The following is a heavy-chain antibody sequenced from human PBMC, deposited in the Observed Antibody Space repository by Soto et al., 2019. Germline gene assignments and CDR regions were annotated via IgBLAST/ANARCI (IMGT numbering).Heavy chain of an antibody. CDR2: IYYSGST. CDR3: ASLQDDYGDYGAGNGYYFDY. D-gene: IGHD4-17*01. CDR1: GGSLRSSSYY. Sequence: PSGTPFLTCTVSGGSLRSSSYYWGWVRPPPGKGVEWIGNIYYSGSTYYNPSLKSRVTISVDTSKNQFSLKLSSVTAADTAVYYCASLQDDYGDYGAGNGYYFDYWGQGTLVTVSS. J-gene: IGHJ4*02. V-gene: IGHV4-39*07.